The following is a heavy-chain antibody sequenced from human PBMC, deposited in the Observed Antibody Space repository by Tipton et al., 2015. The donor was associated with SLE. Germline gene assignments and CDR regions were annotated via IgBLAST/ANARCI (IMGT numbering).Heavy chain of an antibody. Sequence: SLRLSCAASGFTFSSYWMHWVRQAPGKGLVWVSRINSDGSSTSYADSVKGRFTISRDNAKNTLYLQMNSLRAEDTAVYYRARGDDSSGYDAFDIWGQGTMVTVSS. CDR2: INSDGSST. J-gene: IGHJ3*02. D-gene: IGHD3-22*01. CDR1: GFTFSSYW. V-gene: IGHV3-74*01. CDR3: ARGDDSSGYDAFDI.